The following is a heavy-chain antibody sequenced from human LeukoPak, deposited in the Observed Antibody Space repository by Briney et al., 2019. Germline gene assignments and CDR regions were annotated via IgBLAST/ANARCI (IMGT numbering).Heavy chain of an antibody. D-gene: IGHD2-2*01. V-gene: IGHV4-4*09. CDR1: GGSISSYY. CDR3: TRHTGCSSTSCQCDN. Sequence: SETLSLTCTVYGGSISSYYWSWIRQPPGKGLEWIGYIYTSGSTNYNPSLKSRVTISVDTSKDQFSLKLSSVTAAYTAVYYGTRHTGCSSTSCQCDNWGQGTLVTVSS. CDR2: IYTSGST. J-gene: IGHJ4*02.